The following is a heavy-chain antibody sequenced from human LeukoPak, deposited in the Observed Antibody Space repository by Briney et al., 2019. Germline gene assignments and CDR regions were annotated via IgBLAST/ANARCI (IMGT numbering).Heavy chain of an antibody. CDR1: GFTFDDYA. J-gene: IGHJ4*02. Sequence: GGSLRLSCAASGFTFDDYAMHWVRQAPGKGLEWVSGISWNSGSIGYADSVKGRFTISRDNAKNSLYLQMNSLRAEDTAVYYCARSDGYSSSPNFDYWGQGTLVTVSS. CDR3: ARSDGYSSSPNFDY. V-gene: IGHV3-9*01. D-gene: IGHD6-13*01. CDR2: ISWNSGSI.